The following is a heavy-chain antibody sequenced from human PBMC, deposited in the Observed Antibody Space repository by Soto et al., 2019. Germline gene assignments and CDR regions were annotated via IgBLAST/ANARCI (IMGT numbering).Heavy chain of an antibody. CDR1: GYSFAGYW. J-gene: IGHJ4*02. D-gene: IGHD3-22*01. V-gene: IGHV5-10-1*01. Sequence: GESLKISCKGSGYSFAGYWITWVRQKPGKGLEWMGRIDPSDSQTYYSPSFRGHITISVTKSITTVFLQWSSLRASDTAMYYCARQIYDSDTGPNFQYYFDSWGQGTPGTVS. CDR2: IDPSDSQT. CDR3: ARQIYDSDTGPNFQYYFDS.